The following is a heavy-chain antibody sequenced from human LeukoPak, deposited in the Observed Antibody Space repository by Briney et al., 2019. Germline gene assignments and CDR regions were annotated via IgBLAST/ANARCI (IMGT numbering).Heavy chain of an antibody. Sequence: GGSLRLSCAPSGFTFNNYAMTWVRQAPGKGLEWLSAISGSGDSTFYADSVKGRFTISRDNSKNTLYLQMNSLRADDTAVYYCAKVLGGRPSSDYWGQGTLVTVSS. CDR2: ISGSGDST. CDR3: AKVLGGRPSSDY. D-gene: IGHD1-26*01. CDR1: GFTFNNYA. J-gene: IGHJ4*02. V-gene: IGHV3-23*01.